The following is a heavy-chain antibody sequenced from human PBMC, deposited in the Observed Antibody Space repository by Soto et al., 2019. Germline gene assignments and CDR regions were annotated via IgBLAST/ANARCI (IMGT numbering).Heavy chain of an antibody. Sequence: PGGSLRLSCAGSGFTFRWFAMTWVRQAPGEGLEWVSTISGNGANTHYADSVKGRFSISRDNSKNTLYIQMNSLRAEDTAVYYCAKDYGSSRYFFDYWGQGALVTVSS. V-gene: IGHV3-23*01. J-gene: IGHJ4*02. D-gene: IGHD6-19*01. CDR1: GFTFRWFA. CDR2: ISGNGANT. CDR3: AKDYGSSRYFFDY.